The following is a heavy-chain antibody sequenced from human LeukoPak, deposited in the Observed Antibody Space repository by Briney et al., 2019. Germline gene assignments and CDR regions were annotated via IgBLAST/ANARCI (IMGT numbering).Heavy chain of an antibody. CDR2: INHSGST. D-gene: IGHD1-1*01. CDR1: GGSFSGYY. Sequence: PSETLSLTCAVYGGSFSGYYWSWIRQPPGKGLEWIGEINHSGSTNYNPSLKSRVTISVDTSKNQFSLKLSSVTAADTAVYFCARPLEESVISPFDSWGQGILVTVSS. CDR3: ARPLEESVISPFDS. J-gene: IGHJ4*02. V-gene: IGHV4-34*01.